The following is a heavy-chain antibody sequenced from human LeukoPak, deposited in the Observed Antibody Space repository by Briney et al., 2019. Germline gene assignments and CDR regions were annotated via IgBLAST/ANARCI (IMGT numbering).Heavy chain of an antibody. V-gene: IGHV3-11*04. CDR3: SRDHPGSNSLDY. CDR1: GFTFSDYY. J-gene: IGHJ4*02. Sequence: GGSLRLSCAASGFTFSDYYMSWIRQAPRKGLEWVSYISSSGSTIYYADSVKGRFTISRDNARNTVYLQMNSLRAEDTAVYYCSRDHPGSNSLDYWGQGTLVTVSS. D-gene: IGHD4-11*01. CDR2: ISSSGSTI.